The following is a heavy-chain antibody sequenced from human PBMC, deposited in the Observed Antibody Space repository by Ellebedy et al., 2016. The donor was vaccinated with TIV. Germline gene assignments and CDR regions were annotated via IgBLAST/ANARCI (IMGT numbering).Heavy chain of an antibody. Sequence: GGSLRLXXKGSGYSFTSYWIGWMRQMPGKGLEWMGIIYPGDSDTRHSPSFQGQVTISADKSISTAYLQWSSLKASDTAMYYCARLTDYSVIDYWGQGTLVTVSS. CDR2: IYPGDSDT. D-gene: IGHD4-11*01. CDR1: GYSFTSYW. J-gene: IGHJ4*02. CDR3: ARLTDYSVIDY. V-gene: IGHV5-51*01.